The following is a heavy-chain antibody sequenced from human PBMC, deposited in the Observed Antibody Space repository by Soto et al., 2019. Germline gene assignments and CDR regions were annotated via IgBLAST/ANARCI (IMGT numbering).Heavy chain of an antibody. V-gene: IGHV3-23*01. J-gene: IGHJ6*02. D-gene: IGHD4-17*01. CDR1: GFTFGTTD. CDR2: ISGSGGST. CDR3: AKGRGFGDYNYYYYGMDV. Sequence: GGSLRLSCAASGFTFGTTDMSWVRQAPGEGLEWVSAISGSGGSTYYADSVKGRVTISRDNSKNTLYLQMNSLRAEDTAVYYCAKGRGFGDYNYYYYGMDVWGQGTTVTVSS.